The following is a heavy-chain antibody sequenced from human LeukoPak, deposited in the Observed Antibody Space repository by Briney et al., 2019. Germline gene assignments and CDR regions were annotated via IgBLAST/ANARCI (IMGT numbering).Heavy chain of an antibody. CDR2: IIPISGTA. V-gene: IGHV1-69*05. CDR3: ARGGTFYRRTLLNYFDY. Sequence: SVTVSFTSSVGTFITYAISWVRQAPGQGLEWMGGIIPISGTANYAQKFQGRVTFTTDESTNTAYMELSSLRSEDTAVYYCARGGTFYRRTLLNYFDYWGQGALVTVSS. CDR1: VGTFITYA. J-gene: IGHJ4*02. D-gene: IGHD1-14*01.